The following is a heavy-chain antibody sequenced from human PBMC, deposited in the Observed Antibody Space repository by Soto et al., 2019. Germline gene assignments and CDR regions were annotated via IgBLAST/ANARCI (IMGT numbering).Heavy chain of an antibody. Sequence: EVQMLQSGGGLVQPGGSLRLSCAASGFTFTTYAMSWVRQAPGKGLEWVSGISGSGDRTHYADSVKGRFTISRDNSKNTLYLQMNSLRAEDTAVYYCAKKGGYDYEAYYYGMDVWGQGTTVTVSS. CDR2: ISGSGDRT. D-gene: IGHD5-12*01. CDR1: GFTFTTYA. V-gene: IGHV3-23*01. CDR3: AKKGGYDYEAYYYGMDV. J-gene: IGHJ6*02.